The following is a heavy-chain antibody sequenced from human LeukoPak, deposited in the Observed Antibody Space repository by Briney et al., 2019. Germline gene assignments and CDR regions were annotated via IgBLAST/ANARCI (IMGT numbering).Heavy chain of an antibody. CDR1: GFTFSSYW. J-gene: IGHJ1*01. V-gene: IGHV3-48*04. CDR3: ARTRGPLLPEH. D-gene: IGHD3-22*01. Sequence: GVLRLSCVASGFTFSSYWMSWVRQSPGKGLEWVSHISGSGHIIYYADSMKGRFTISRDNAKNSLYLQMNSLRAEDTAVYYCARTRGPLLPEHWGQGTLVTVSS. CDR2: ISGSGHII.